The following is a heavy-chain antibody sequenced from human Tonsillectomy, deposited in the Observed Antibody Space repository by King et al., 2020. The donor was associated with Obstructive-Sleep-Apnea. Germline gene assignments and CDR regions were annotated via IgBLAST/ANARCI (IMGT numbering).Heavy chain of an antibody. V-gene: IGHV1-46*01. Sequence: VQLVESGAEVKKPGASVKVSCKASGYNFTNYYLHWVRQAPGQGLEWMGIINPSGGSTSYAQKFQGRVTMTRDTSTSTVYMELSSLRSEDTAVYYCARSSLRQSLTYSFDSWGQGTLVTVSS. D-gene: IGHD5/OR15-5a*01. CDR1: GYNFTNYY. J-gene: IGHJ4*02. CDR2: INPSGGST. CDR3: ARSSLRQSLTYSFDS.